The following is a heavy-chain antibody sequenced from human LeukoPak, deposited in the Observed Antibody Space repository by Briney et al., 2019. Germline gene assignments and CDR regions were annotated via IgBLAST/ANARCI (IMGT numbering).Heavy chain of an antibody. CDR3: ARHENPLGTSRGMDV. CDR1: EYSFTNYW. CDR2: NAPSGSYT. D-gene: IGHD1-1*01. Sequence: GESLNISWKGSEYSFTNYWNSWVREMPRKGQERMGRNAPSGSYTNHNPSFQGHVTISADKSIGTAYLQWSSLKASDTAMYYCARHENPLGTSRGMDVWGQGTTVTVSS. V-gene: IGHV5-10-1*01. J-gene: IGHJ6*02.